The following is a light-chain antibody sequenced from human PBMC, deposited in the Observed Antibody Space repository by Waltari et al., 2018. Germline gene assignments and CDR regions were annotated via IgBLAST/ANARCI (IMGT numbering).Light chain of an antibody. CDR2: DVF. Sequence: IVLTQSPATLSLSPGDRATLSCRASQIVYSYLGWYQQKPGQAPRLLIYDVFNRATGIPARFSGSGSGTDFTLTISSLEPEDFAVYYCQQRRSWPLTFGGGTKVEIK. J-gene: IGKJ4*01. CDR1: QIVYSY. V-gene: IGKV3-11*01. CDR3: QQRRSWPLT.